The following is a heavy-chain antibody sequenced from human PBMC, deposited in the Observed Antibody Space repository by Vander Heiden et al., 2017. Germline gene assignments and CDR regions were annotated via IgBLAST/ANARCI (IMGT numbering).Heavy chain of an antibody. CDR1: GLTFSSYG. CDR3: ARAAGELDYFDY. CDR2: IWYDGSNK. V-gene: IGHV3-33*01. J-gene: IGHJ4*02. Sequence: VPLVESGGGVLQPGRPLRLSCAASGLTFSSYGMHWVRQAPGKGLEWVAVIWYDGSNKYYADSVKGRFTISRDNSKNTLYLQMNSLRAEDTAVYYCARAAGELDYFDYWGQGTLVTVSS. D-gene: IGHD1-26*01.